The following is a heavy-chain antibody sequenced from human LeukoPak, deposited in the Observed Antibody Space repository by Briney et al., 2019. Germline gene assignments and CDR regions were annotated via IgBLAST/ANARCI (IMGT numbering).Heavy chain of an antibody. CDR3: AKDGYSGSYYPAPYFDY. V-gene: IGHV3-30*18. CDR1: GFTFSSHG. D-gene: IGHD1-26*01. J-gene: IGHJ4*02. CDR2: ISYDGSNK. Sequence: QPGGSLRLSCAASGFTFSSHGMHWVRQAPGKGLEWVAIISYDGSNKWYADSVKGRFTISRDNSKNTLYLQMNSLRAEDTAVYYCAKDGYSGSYYPAPYFDYWGQGTLVTVSS.